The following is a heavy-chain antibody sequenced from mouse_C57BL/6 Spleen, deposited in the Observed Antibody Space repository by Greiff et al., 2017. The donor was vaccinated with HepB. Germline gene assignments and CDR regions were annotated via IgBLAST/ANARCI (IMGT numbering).Heavy chain of an antibody. CDR1: GYSFTGYY. V-gene: IGHV1-42*01. Sequence: VQLKESGPELVKPGASVKISCKASGYSFTGYYMNWVKQSPEKSLEWIGEINPSTGGTTYNQKFKAKATLTVDKSSSTAYMQLKSLTSEDSAVYYCARSPYGNYEDYWGQGTTLTVSS. D-gene: IGHD2-1*01. CDR2: INPSTGGT. J-gene: IGHJ2*01. CDR3: ARSPYGNYEDY.